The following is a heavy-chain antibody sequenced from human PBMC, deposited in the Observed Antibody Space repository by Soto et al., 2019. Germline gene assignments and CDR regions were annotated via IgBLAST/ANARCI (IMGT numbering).Heavy chain of an antibody. J-gene: IGHJ1*01. CDR2: INPSGGST. CDR1: GYIFTSYY. Sequence: QAHLEQSGAEVKKPGASVKVSCKAVGYIFTSYYIHWVRQAPGQGLEWMGLINPSGGSTNYAQKLQGRGTVTRDTATGTGYMEMSGLGSDDTDVYFCARALHSHAAVGSPGYFQYWGQGTLVTVSS. D-gene: IGHD2-15*01. V-gene: IGHV1-46*04. CDR3: ARALHSHAAVGSPGYFQY.